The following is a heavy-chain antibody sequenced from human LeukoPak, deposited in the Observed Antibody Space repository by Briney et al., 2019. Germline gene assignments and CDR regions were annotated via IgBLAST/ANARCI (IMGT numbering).Heavy chain of an antibody. V-gene: IGHV3-21*01. CDR1: GFTFSTYG. D-gene: IGHD3-22*01. CDR2: ISSSSSYI. J-gene: IGHJ4*02. Sequence: GGSLRLSCAAAGFTFSTYGMTWVRQAPGKGLEWVSSISSSSSYIYYADSVKGRFTISRDNAKNSLYLQMNSLRAEDTAVYYCARDIYYDSSGYYVYWGQGTLVTVSS. CDR3: ARDIYYDSSGYYVY.